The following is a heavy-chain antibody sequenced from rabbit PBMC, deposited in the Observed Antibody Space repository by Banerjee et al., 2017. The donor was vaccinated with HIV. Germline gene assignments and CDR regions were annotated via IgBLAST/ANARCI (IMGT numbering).Heavy chain of an antibody. CDR1: GIDFSSYYY. V-gene: IGHV1S43*01. D-gene: IGHD1-1*01. Sequence: QQQLVESGGGLVKPGGTLTLTCKASGIDFSSYYYMCWVRQAPGKGLEWIGCISTGDGITDYASWAKSRSTITRNTNLNTVDLKMTSLTAADTATYFCARAGAVGSGVYNTRLDLWGQGTLVTVS. CDR3: ARAGAVGSGVYNTRLDL. CDR2: ISTGDGIT. J-gene: IGHJ3*01.